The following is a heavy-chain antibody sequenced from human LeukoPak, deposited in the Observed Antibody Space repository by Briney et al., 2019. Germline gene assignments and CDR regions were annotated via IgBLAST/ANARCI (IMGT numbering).Heavy chain of an antibody. Sequence: PSETLSLTCAVYGGSFSGYYWSWIRQPPGKGLEWIGYIYYSGSTNYNPSLKSRVTISVDTSKNQFSLKLSSVTAADTAVYYCARLGSNDAFDIWGQGTMVTVSS. J-gene: IGHJ3*02. CDR2: IYYSGST. V-gene: IGHV4-59*01. D-gene: IGHD4/OR15-4a*01. CDR1: GGSFSGYY. CDR3: ARLGSNDAFDI.